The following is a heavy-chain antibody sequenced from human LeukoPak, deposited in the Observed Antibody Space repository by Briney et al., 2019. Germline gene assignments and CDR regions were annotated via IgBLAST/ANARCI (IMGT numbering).Heavy chain of an antibody. CDR3: ARGSITMVRGVIIRGYYFDY. Sequence: GGSLRLSCAASGFTVSSNYMSWVRQAPGKGLEWVSVIYSGGSTYYADSVKGRFTISRDNSKNTLYLQMNSLRAEDTAVYYCARGSITMVRGVIIRGYYFDYWGQGTLVTVSS. D-gene: IGHD3-10*01. V-gene: IGHV3-53*01. CDR2: IYSGGST. CDR1: GFTVSSNY. J-gene: IGHJ4*02.